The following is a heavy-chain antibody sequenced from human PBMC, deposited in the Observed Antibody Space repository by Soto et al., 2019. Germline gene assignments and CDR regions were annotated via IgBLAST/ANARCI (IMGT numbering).Heavy chain of an antibody. V-gene: IGHV4-34*01. CDR2: INHSGST. CDR1: GGSFSGYY. J-gene: IGHJ4*02. CDR3: GRTSTETMVRGVIGYFDY. D-gene: IGHD3-10*01. Sequence: SEILSLTCAVYGGSFSGYYWSWIRQPPGKGLEWIGEINHSGSTNYNPSLKSRVTISVDTSKNQFSLKLSSVTAADTAVYYCGRTSTETMVRGVIGYFDYWGQGTLVTVSS.